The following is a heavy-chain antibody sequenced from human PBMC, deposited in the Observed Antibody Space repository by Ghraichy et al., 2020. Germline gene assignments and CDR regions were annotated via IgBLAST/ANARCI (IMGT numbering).Heavy chain of an antibody. V-gene: IGHV3-7*01. D-gene: IGHD3-10*01. CDR3: VSLGQAGYYGSGTYFGY. CDR2: IKQDGSAN. J-gene: IGHJ4*02. Sequence: GGSLRLSCAASGFTFSNYWMSWVRQAPGKGLEWVANIKQDGSANYDVASVKGRLNTSRDNTKNSLYLQMNGLSAEYTAVYYCVSLGQAGYYGSGTYFGYWGQGTLVTVSS. CDR1: GFTFSNYW.